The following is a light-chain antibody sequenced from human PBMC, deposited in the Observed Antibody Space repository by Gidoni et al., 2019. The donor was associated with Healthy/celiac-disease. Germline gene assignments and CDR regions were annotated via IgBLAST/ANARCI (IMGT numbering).Light chain of an antibody. J-gene: IGLJ2*01. V-gene: IGLV2-8*01. CDR1: SSDVCGYNY. CDR3: SSYAGSNNLV. Sequence: QSALTQPPSASGSPGQSVTISCTGTSSDVCGYNYVSWYQQHPGKAPKLMIYEVSKRPSGVPDRFSGSKSGNTASLTVSGLQAEDEADYYCSSYAGSNNLVFGGVTKLTVL. CDR2: EVS.